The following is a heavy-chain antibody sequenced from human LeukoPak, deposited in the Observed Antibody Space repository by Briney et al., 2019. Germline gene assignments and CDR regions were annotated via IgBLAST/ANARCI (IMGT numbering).Heavy chain of an antibody. D-gene: IGHD3-3*01. V-gene: IGHV4-61*02. CDR1: GGSISSGSYY. CDR3: ARDRGVDDAFHI. CDR2: IYTSGST. Sequence: SQTLSLTCTVSGGSISSGSYYWSWIRQPAGKGLEWIGRIYTSGSTNYNPSLKSRVTISVDTSKNQFSLKLSSVTAADTAVYYCARDRGVDDAFHIWGQGTMVTVSS. J-gene: IGHJ3*02.